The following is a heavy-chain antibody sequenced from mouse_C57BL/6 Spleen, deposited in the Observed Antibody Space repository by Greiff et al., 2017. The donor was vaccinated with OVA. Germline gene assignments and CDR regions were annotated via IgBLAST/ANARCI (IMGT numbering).Heavy chain of an antibody. CDR2: IDPSDSYT. CDR3: ARGDGYYYAMDY. D-gene: IGHD1-1*01. J-gene: IGHJ4*01. Sequence: QVQLQQPGAELVMPGASVKLSCKASGYTFTSYWMHWVKQRPGQGLEWIGGIDPSDSYTNYNQKFKGKSTLTVDKSSSTAYMQLSSLTSEDSAVYYCARGDGYYYAMDYWGQGTSVTVSS. CDR1: GYTFTSYW. V-gene: IGHV1-69*01.